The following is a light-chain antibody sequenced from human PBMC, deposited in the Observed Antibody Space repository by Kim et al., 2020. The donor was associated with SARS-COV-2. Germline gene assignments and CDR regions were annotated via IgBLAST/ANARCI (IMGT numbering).Light chain of an antibody. J-gene: IGLJ2*01. CDR3: NSRDSNANVV. Sequence: SELTQDPAVSVALGQTVRITCQGDSLRSYYATWYQQKPGQAPILVIYGKNNRPSGIPDRFSGSSSGNTASLTITGTQAGDEADYYCNSRDSNANVVFGG. CDR1: SLRSYY. CDR2: GKN. V-gene: IGLV3-19*01.